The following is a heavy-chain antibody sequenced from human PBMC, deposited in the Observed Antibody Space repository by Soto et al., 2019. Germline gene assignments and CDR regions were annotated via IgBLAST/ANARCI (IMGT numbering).Heavy chain of an antibody. V-gene: IGHV1-69*13. J-gene: IGHJ6*02. CDR3: ARASTSSGQLVPADYYYYGMDV. Sequence: SVKVSCKASGGTFSSYAISWVRQAPGQGLEWMGGIIPIFGTANYAQKCQGRVTITADESTSTAYMELSSLRSEDTAVYYCARASTSSGQLVPADYYYYGMDVWGQGTTVTVSS. D-gene: IGHD6-6*01. CDR2: IIPIFGTA. CDR1: GGTFSSYA.